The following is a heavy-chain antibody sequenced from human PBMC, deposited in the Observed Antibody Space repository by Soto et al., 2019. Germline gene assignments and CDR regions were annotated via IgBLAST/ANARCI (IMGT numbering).Heavy chain of an antibody. CDR2: IYSGGST. D-gene: IGHD2-2*01. J-gene: IGHJ6*02. CDR1: GLSVSNYW. V-gene: IGHV3-53*01. CDR3: AKEIGVSVVVGTLYGMDV. Sequence: PGGSLRLSCAASGLSVSNYWMHWVRQTPGEGQGLRRGLEWVSVIYSGGSTYYADSVKGRFTISRDNSKNTLYLQMNSLRAEDTAVYYCAKEIGVSVVVGTLYGMDVWGQGTTVTVSS.